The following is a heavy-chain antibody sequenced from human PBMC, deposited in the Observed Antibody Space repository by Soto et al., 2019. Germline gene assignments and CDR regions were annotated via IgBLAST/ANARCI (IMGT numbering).Heavy chain of an antibody. Sequence: EVQLLESGGGLVQPGGSLRLSCAASGFTFNSYAMSWVRQAPGKGLEWVSITSGGGGTTYYADSVKGRLAISRDNSKNTLYLEMNSLRAEDTAVYFCAKRYHTTTSCFDYWGQGTLVTVSS. V-gene: IGHV3-23*01. CDR3: AKRYHTTTSCFDY. D-gene: IGHD2-2*01. J-gene: IGHJ4*02. CDR1: GFTFNSYA. CDR2: TSGGGGTT.